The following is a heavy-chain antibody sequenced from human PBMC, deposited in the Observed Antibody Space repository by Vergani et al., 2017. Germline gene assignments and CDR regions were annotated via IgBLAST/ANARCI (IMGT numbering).Heavy chain of an antibody. CDR3: ARGGLGVVVAATPDY. V-gene: IGHV1-18*01. J-gene: IGHJ4*02. D-gene: IGHD2-15*01. Sequence: QVQLAQSGAEVKKPGASVKVSCKASGYTFTRYGISWARQAPGQGLEWRGWISAYNDNINYAHKLQGRVTMTTDTATSTAYMELRNLRSDDAAVYYCARGGLGVVVAATPDYWGQGTLVTVSS. CDR1: GYTFTRYG. CDR2: ISAYNDNI.